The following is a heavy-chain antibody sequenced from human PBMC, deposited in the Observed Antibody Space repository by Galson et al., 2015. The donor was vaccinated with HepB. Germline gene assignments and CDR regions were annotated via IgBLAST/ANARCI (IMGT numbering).Heavy chain of an antibody. J-gene: IGHJ6*02. CDR3: VKDLTYYYGSGISRAYGLDV. CDR2: IGWDGVTT. CDR1: GFAFDDYT. Sequence: SLRLSCAASGFAFDDYTMHWVRHVPGKSLEWVSLIGWDGVTTYYANSVKGRFTMSRDNSKHSLFLQMNSLRTQDTGLYYCVKDLTYYYGSGISRAYGLDVWGQGTTVTVAS. D-gene: IGHD3-10*01. V-gene: IGHV3-43*01.